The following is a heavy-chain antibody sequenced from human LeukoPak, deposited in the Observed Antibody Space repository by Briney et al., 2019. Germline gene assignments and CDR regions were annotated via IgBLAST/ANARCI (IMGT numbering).Heavy chain of an antibody. CDR2: ISGYNGNT. V-gene: IGHV1-18*01. Sequence: ASVKVSCKASGYTFTSYGISWVRQAPGQGLEYMGWISGYNGNTNYAQTLQGRVTMTTDTSTSTAYMELRSLRSDDTAVYYCAKNTGHRLVGPTNYFDYWGQGTLVTVSS. J-gene: IGHJ4*02. CDR1: GYTFTSYG. D-gene: IGHD1-26*01. CDR3: AKNTGHRLVGPTNYFDY.